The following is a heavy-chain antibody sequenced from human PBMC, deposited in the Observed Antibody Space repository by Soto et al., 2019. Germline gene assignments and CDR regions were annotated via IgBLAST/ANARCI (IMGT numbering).Heavy chain of an antibody. CDR1: GGSISSGGYY. Sequence: QVQLQESGPGLVKPSQTLSLTCTVSGGSISSGGYYWSWIRQHPGKGLEWIGYIYYSGSTYYNPSLKSRVTISVDTYKNQFSLKLSSVTAADTAVYYCASRHCTNGVCHPDAFDIWGQGTMVTVSS. CDR3: ASRHCTNGVCHPDAFDI. V-gene: IGHV4-31*03. D-gene: IGHD2-8*01. J-gene: IGHJ3*02. CDR2: IYYSGST.